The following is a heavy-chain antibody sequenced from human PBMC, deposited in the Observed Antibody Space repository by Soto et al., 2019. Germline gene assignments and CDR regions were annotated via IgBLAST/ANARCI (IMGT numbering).Heavy chain of an antibody. D-gene: IGHD3-9*01. V-gene: IGHV1-3*01. CDR1: GSTFTTYA. CDR2: INAGNGNT. J-gene: IGHJ4*02. Sequence: ASVKVSCKASGSTFTTYAIHWVRQAPGQRLEWMGWINAGNGNTKYSQKFQGRVTITRDTSANTAYMELSSLRSEDTAIYYCARGTVELRFFDWLNYFDNWGQGTLVTVSS. CDR3: ARGTVELRFFDWLNYFDN.